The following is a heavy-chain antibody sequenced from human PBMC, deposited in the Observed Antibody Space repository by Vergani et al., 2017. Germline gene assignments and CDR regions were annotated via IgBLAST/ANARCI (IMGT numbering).Heavy chain of an antibody. CDR2: ISYDGSNK. V-gene: IGHV3-30*18. CDR1: GFTFSSYG. D-gene: IGHD2/OR15-2a*01. CDR3: AKIRDEYFYWGGMDV. J-gene: IGHJ6*02. Sequence: QVQLVESGGGVVQPGRSLRLSCAASGFTFSSYGMHWVRQAPGKGLEWVAVISYDGSNKYYADSVKGRFTISRDNSKNTLYLQMNSLRAEDTAVYYCAKIRDEYFYWGGMDVWGQGTTVTGSS.